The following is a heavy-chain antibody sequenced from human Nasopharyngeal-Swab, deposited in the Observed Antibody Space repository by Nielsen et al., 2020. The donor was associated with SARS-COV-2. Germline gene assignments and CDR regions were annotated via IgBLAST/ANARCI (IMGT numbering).Heavy chain of an antibody. CDR1: GYTFTSHD. CDR3: ARGVGGYFDL. CDR2: MNPHTGST. Sequence: ASVKVSCKSSGYTFTSHDINWVREATGQGLEWMGWMNPHTGSTGSAQKFQGRVSMTRNTSKSTAYMELSSLTSEDTAVYYCARGVGGYFDLWGRGTLVTVSS. D-gene: IGHD1-26*01. V-gene: IGHV1-8*01. J-gene: IGHJ2*01.